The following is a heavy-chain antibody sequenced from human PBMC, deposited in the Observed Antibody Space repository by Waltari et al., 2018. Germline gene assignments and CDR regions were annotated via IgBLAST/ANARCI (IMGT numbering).Heavy chain of an antibody. CDR2: VSFDGSEK. CDR3: ARDFIQSPHDSSGYFDY. Sequence: QVQLVESGGGVVQPGRSLRLSCAASGFTFSTYGMHWVRQAPGTGLEWVAVVSFDGSEKYYADSVRGRFTISRDNFKKTLYLQMNSLRAEDTAIYYCARDFIQSPHDSSGYFDYWGQGALVTVSS. CDR1: GFTFSTYG. V-gene: IGHV3-33*01. D-gene: IGHD3-22*01. J-gene: IGHJ4*02.